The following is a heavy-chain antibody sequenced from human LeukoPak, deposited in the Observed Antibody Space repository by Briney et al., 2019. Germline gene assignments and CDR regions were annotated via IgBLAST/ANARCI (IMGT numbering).Heavy chain of an antibody. V-gene: IGHV3-33*01. CDR3: ARGVMYYDSSGYLFDY. CDR2: IWYDGSNK. CDR1: GFTFNSYG. Sequence: GESLKISCAASGFTFNSYGMHWVRQAPGKGLEWVAIIWYDGSNKYYADSVKGRFTISRDNSKNTLYLQMNSLRAEDTAVYYCARGVMYYDSSGYLFDYWGQGILVTVSS. D-gene: IGHD3-22*01. J-gene: IGHJ4*02.